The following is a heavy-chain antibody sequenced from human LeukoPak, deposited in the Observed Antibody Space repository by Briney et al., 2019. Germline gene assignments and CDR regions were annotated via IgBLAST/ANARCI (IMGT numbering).Heavy chain of an antibody. CDR3: ASDYGDKGSYLDY. Sequence: PGRSLRLSSAASGFTFSRYGMHWVRPAPGMGLVWVAVIWYDGSNKYYADSVKGRFTISRDNSKNTLYLQMNSLRAEDTAAYYCASDYGDKGSYLDYWGQGTLVTVSS. J-gene: IGHJ4*02. CDR2: IWYDGSNK. V-gene: IGHV3-33*01. D-gene: IGHD4-23*01. CDR1: GFTFSRYG.